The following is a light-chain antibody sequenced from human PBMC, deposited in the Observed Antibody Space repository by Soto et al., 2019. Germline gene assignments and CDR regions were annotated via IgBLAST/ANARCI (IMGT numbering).Light chain of an antibody. CDR2: EVS. CDR1: SSDVGGYHY. J-gene: IGLJ1*01. Sequence: QSALTQPPSASGSPGQSVTISCTGTSSDVGGYHYVAWYQQHPGKAPKLIIYEVSKLPSGVPDRFSGSKSGNTASLTVSGLQAEDEADYYCTSYTGGNTLYVFGTGTQLTVL. CDR3: TSYTGGNTLYV. V-gene: IGLV2-8*01.